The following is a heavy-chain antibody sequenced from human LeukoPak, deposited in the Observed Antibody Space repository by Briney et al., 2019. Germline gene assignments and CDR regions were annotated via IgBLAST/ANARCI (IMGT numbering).Heavy chain of an antibody. CDR2: TNTNEADT. D-gene: IGHD3-10*01. CDR3: ARDYYGSGHEVGHFDY. CDR1: LYTFTNNY. Sequence: ASVDVSCKASLYTFTNNYIHWVRQAPGQELEWMGITNTNEADTRYAQKFQGRVTMTRDTSTSTVYMELSSLRSEDTAIYYCARDYYGSGHEVGHFDYWGQGTLVTVSS. V-gene: IGHV1-46*01. J-gene: IGHJ4*02.